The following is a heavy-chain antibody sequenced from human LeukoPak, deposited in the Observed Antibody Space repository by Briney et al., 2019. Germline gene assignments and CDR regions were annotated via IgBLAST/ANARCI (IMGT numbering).Heavy chain of an antibody. J-gene: IGHJ4*02. CDR2: IKSKTDGGTT. CDR3: TTDPGYCTNGVCYAFDY. Sequence: PGGSLRLSCAASGFTFSSYAMSWVRQAPGKGLEWVGRIKSKTDGGTTDYAAPVKGRFTISRDDSKNTLYLQMNSLKTEDTAVYYCTTDPGYCTNGVCYAFDYWGQGTLVTVSS. CDR1: GFTFSSYA. V-gene: IGHV3-15*01. D-gene: IGHD2-8*01.